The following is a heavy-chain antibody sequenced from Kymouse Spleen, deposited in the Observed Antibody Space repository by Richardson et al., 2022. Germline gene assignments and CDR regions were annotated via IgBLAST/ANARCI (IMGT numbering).Heavy chain of an antibody. CDR1: GFTFSGSA. D-gene: IGHD6-6*01. CDR3: TRHMYSSSGDWFDP. J-gene: IGHJ5*02. Sequence: EVQLVESGGGLVQPGGSLKLSCAASGFTFSGSAMHWVRQASGKGLEWVGRIRSKANSYATAYAASVKGRFTISRDDSKNTAYLQMNSLKTEDTAVYYCTRHMYSSSGDWFDPWGQGTLVTVSS. CDR2: IRSKANSYAT. V-gene: IGHV3-73*02.